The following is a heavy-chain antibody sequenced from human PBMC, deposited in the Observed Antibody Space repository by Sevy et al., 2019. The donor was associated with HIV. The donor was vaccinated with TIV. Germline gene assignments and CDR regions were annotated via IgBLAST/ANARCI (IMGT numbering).Heavy chain of an antibody. CDR1: GFTFSSYA. Sequence: GGSLRLSCAASGFTFSSYAMHWVRQAPGKGLEWVAVISYDGSNKYYASYVKGRFTISRDNSKNTLYLRMDSLRAEDTAVYYCARAERSFGYDSSGYSYYFDYWGQGTLVTVSS. CDR3: ARAERSFGYDSSGYSYYFDY. J-gene: IGHJ4*02. D-gene: IGHD3-22*01. CDR2: ISYDGSNK. V-gene: IGHV3-30*14.